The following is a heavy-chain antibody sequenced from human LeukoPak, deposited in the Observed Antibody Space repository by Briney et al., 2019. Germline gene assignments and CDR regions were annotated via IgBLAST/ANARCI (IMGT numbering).Heavy chain of an antibody. V-gene: IGHV4-59*01. Sequence: SETLSLTCTVSGGSISSYYWSWIRQPPGKGLERIGYIYYSGSTNYNPSLKSRVTISVDTSKNQFSLKLSSVTAADTAVYYCASSMVRGVQPFDPWGQGTLVTVSS. CDR3: ASSMVRGVQPFDP. CDR1: GGSISSYY. D-gene: IGHD3-10*01. J-gene: IGHJ5*02. CDR2: IYYSGST.